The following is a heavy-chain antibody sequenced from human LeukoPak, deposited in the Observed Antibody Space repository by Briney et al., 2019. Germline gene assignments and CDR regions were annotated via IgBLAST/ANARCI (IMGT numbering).Heavy chain of an antibody. CDR3: ARDLSAAFDF. D-gene: IGHD1-26*01. CDR2: LVYDARS. J-gene: IGHJ4*02. V-gene: IGHV3-33*01. Sequence: AGGSLRLSCAASGFPFSSYGMHWVRQAPGKGLEWVARLVYDARSDYGNSVKGRFSISRDDPKNTLFLDMSNLRVEDTALYYCARDLSAAFDFWGQGVLVTVSS. CDR1: GFPFSSYG.